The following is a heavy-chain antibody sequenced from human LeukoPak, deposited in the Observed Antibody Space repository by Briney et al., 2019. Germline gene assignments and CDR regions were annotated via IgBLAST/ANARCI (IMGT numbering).Heavy chain of an antibody. CDR2: IYYSGST. J-gene: IGHJ4*02. V-gene: IGHV4-61*05. Sequence: PSETLSLTCTVSGGSISSSSYYWGWIRQPPGKGLEWIGYIYYSGSTNYNPSLKSRVTISVDTSKNQFSLKLSSVTAADTAVYYCARGYYDFWSGYYIGPFDYWGQGTLVTVSS. D-gene: IGHD3-3*01. CDR3: ARGYYDFWSGYYIGPFDY. CDR1: GGSISSSSYY.